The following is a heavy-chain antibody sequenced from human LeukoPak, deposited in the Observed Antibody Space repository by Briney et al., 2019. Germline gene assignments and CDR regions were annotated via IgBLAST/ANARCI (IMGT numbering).Heavy chain of an antibody. CDR1: GFTFDDYA. J-gene: IGHJ4*02. V-gene: IGHV4-59*01. Sequence: PGGSLRLSCAASGFTFDDYAMHWVRQPPGKGLEWIGYIYYSGSTNYNPSLKSRVTILVDTSKNQFSLNLSPVTAADTAVYYCARSRYYDFWSYDYWGQGTLVTVSS. CDR2: IYYSGST. CDR3: ARSRYYDFWSYDY. D-gene: IGHD3-3*01.